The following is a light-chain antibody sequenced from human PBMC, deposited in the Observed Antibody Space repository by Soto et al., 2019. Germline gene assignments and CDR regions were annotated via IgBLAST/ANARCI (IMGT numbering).Light chain of an antibody. CDR1: SSNIGSNT. J-gene: IGLJ2*01. CDR3: ATWDDSLNGPV. Sequence: QSVLTQPPSASGTPGQRVTISCSGGSSNIGSNTVSWYQQLPGTAPKLVMYVNNQRSSGVPDRFSGSKSGTSASLAISGLQSEDEADYDCATWDDSLNGPVFGGGTKLTVL. V-gene: IGLV1-44*01. CDR2: VNN.